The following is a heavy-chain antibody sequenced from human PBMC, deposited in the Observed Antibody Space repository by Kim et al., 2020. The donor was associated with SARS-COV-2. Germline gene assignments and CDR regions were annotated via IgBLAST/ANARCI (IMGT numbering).Heavy chain of an antibody. J-gene: IGHJ4*02. Sequence: GGSLRLSCVASGFTFDDYAMHWVRQPPGKGLEWVSFTNWAGVGSEYADSVKGRFTISRDNSKKSLYLQMNSLRTEDSALYFCAKALNRHDNGGFFPLDKWGQGTLVTVSS. CDR2: TNWAGVGS. CDR3: AKALNRHDNGGFFPLDK. D-gene: IGHD3-16*01. CDR1: GFTFDDYA. V-gene: IGHV3-43*01.